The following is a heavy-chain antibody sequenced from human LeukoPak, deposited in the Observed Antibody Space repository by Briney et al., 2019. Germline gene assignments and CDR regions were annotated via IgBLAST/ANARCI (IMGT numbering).Heavy chain of an antibody. CDR1: GYSFTNYW. CDR2: IYPGDSDT. Sequence: GESLKISCKASGYSFTNYWIGWVRQMPGKGLEWMGIIYPGDSDTKYGPSFQGQVTISADKSINTAYLQWSSLRASDTAIYYCARQGTIVAGTLGTTFDYWGQGTLLTVSS. CDR3: ARQGTIVAGTLGTTFDY. J-gene: IGHJ4*02. D-gene: IGHD5-12*01. V-gene: IGHV5-51*01.